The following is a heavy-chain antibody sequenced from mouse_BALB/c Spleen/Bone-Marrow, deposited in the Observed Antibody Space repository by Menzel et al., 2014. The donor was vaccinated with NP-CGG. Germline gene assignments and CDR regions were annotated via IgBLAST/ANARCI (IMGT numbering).Heavy chain of an antibody. CDR2: IWAGGST. J-gene: IGHJ3*01. D-gene: IGHD2-4*01. CDR3: ARGRGDYVFAY. CDR1: GFSLTNYG. Sequence: VHLVESGPGLVAPSQSLSITCTVSGFSLTNYGVHWVRQPPGKGLEWLGVIWAGGSTNYNSALMSRLSISKDDSKSQVFLKMNSLQTDDTAMYYCARGRGDYVFAYWGQGTLVTVSA. V-gene: IGHV2-9*02.